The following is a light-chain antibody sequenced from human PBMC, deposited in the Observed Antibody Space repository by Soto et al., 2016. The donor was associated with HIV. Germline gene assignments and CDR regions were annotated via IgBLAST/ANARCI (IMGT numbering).Light chain of an antibody. CDR3: QAWDRSSYV. J-gene: IGLJ1*01. CDR2: QDI. V-gene: IGLV3-1*01. CDR1: KLGDKY. Sequence: SYELTQPPSVSVSPGQTASITCSGDKLGDKYACWYQQKPGQSPVLVIYQDIKRPSGIPERFSGSNSGNTATLAISGAQAVDEADYYCQAWDRSSYVFGIGTKVTVL.